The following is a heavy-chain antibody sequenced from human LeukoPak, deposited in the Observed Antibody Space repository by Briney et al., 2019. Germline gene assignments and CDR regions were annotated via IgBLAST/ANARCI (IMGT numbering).Heavy chain of an antibody. V-gene: IGHV4-34*01. CDR1: GGSFSGYY. Sequence: PSETLSLTCAVYGGSFSGYYWSWLRQPPGKGLEWIGEINHSGSTNYNPSLKSRVTISVDTSKNQFSLKLSSVTAADTAVYYCARGRGTARPGYYFDYWGQGTLVTVSS. CDR2: INHSGST. D-gene: IGHD6-6*01. CDR3: ARGRGTARPGYYFDY. J-gene: IGHJ4*02.